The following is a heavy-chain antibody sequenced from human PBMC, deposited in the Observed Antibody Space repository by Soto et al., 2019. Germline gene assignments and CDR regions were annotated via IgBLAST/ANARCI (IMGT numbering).Heavy chain of an antibody. D-gene: IGHD3-3*01. CDR2: ISSNGGST. Sequence: GGSLRISCAASGFTFSSYAMHWVRQAPGKGLEYVSAISSNGGSTYYANSVKGRFTISRDNSKNTLYLQMGSLRAEDMAVYYCARVQHGNIFWGGNYRHAFDIWAQGPLLTV. CDR1: GFTFSSYA. J-gene: IGHJ3*02. V-gene: IGHV3-64*01. CDR3: ARVQHGNIFWGGNYRHAFDI.